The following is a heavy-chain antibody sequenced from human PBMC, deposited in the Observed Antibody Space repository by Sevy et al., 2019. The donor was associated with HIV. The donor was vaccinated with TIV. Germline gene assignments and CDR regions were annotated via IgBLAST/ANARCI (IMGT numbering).Heavy chain of an antibody. J-gene: IGHJ4*02. Sequence: GGSLRLSCAASGFTFSSYSMNWVRQAPGKGLEWVSSISSSSSYIYYADSVKGRFTISRDNAKNSLYLQMNSLRAEDTAVYYCARVLIAVAGVFDYWGQGTLVTVSS. CDR3: ARVLIAVAGVFDY. CDR2: ISSSSSYI. V-gene: IGHV3-21*01. CDR1: GFTFSSYS. D-gene: IGHD6-19*01.